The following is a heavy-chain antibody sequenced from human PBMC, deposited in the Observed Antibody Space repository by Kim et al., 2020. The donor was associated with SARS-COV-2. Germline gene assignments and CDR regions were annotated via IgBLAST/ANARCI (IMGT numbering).Heavy chain of an antibody. J-gene: IGHJ4*02. D-gene: IGHD3-3*01. CDR3: ARDQRFLEWSPLGY. CDR2: IWYDGSIK. V-gene: IGHV3-33*01. CDR1: GFTFSSYG. Sequence: GGSLRLSCAASGFTFSSYGMHWVRQAPGKGLEWVAVIWYDGSIKYYADSVKGRFTISRDNSKNTLYLQMNSLRAEDTAVYYCARDQRFLEWSPLGYWGQGTLVTVSS.